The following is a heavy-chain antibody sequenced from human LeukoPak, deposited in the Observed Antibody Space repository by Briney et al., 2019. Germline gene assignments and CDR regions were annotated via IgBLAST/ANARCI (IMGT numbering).Heavy chain of an antibody. V-gene: IGHV1-46*01. D-gene: IGHD6-13*01. J-gene: IGHJ6*02. CDR2: INPSGGST. CDR1: GYTFTSYY. CDR3: ARDRRAAAAPVCGMDV. Sequence: ASVKVSCKASGYTFTSYYMHWVRQSPGQGLEWMGIINPSGGSTSYAQKFQGRVTMTRDTSTSTVYMELSSLRSEDTAVYYCARDRRAAAAPVCGMDVWGQGTTVTVSS.